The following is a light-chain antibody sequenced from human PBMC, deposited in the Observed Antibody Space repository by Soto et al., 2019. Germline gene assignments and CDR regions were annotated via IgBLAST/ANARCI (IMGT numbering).Light chain of an antibody. V-gene: IGKV3-11*01. CDR3: QQRSNWPLT. CDR1: QSVSRY. CDR2: DAS. J-gene: IGKJ4*01. Sequence: EIVLTQSPDTLSLSPGESATLSCRASQSVSRYLAWYQQKPGQTPRLLIYDASNRVAGIPARFSGSGSGTDFTLTISSLEPEDFAVYYCQQRSNWPLTFGGGTKVDIK.